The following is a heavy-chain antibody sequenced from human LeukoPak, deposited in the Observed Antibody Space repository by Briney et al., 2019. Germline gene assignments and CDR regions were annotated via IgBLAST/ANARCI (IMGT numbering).Heavy chain of an antibody. CDR3: ARGNSSGSYYRSLSDI. Sequence: RASVKVSCKASGGTFSSYAISWVRQAPGQGLEWMGGIIPIFGTANYAQKFQGRVTITTDESTSTAYMELSSLRSEDTAVYYCARGNSSGSYYRSLSDIWGQGTMVTVSS. J-gene: IGHJ3*02. CDR1: GGTFSSYA. D-gene: IGHD3-10*01. V-gene: IGHV1-69*05. CDR2: IIPIFGTA.